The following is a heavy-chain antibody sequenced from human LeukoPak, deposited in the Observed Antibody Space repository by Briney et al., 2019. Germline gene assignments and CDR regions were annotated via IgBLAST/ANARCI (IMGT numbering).Heavy chain of an antibody. D-gene: IGHD3-9*01. V-gene: IGHV3-53*01. CDR1: GFTVSSNY. Sequence: PGGSLRLSCAASGFTVSSNYMSWVRQAPGKGLEWVSVIYSGGSTYYADSVKGRFTISRDNSKNTLYLQMNSLRAEDTAVYYCAKVHDPYYDILTGYEAADAFDIWGQGTMVTVSS. CDR3: AKVHDPYYDILTGYEAADAFDI. J-gene: IGHJ3*02. CDR2: IYSGGST.